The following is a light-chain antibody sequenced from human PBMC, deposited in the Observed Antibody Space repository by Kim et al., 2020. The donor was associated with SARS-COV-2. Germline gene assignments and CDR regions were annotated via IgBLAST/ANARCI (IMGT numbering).Light chain of an antibody. CDR1: QSINTW. CDR3: QQYNTYLLT. Sequence: DIQMTQSPSTPSASVGDRVTITCRASQSINTWLAWYQQRPGKAPELLIYQASRLHTGVSSRFSGSGSGTEFTLTISSLQPDDFATYYCQQYNTYLLTFGGGTKLEI. J-gene: IGKJ4*01. CDR2: QAS. V-gene: IGKV1-5*03.